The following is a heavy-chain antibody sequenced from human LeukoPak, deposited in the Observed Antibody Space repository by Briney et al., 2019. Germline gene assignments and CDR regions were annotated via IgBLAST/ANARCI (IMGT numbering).Heavy chain of an antibody. CDR2: IMSSSSQI. J-gene: IGHJ6*03. V-gene: IGHV3-21*01. D-gene: IGHD1-1*01. Sequence: GGSLRLSCAASGFIFSSYSMNWVRQAPGKGLEGVSSIMSSSSQIYYADSVRGRFTISRDNAKNSLYLQMNSMRAEDTAVYYCATTRAPSNGRVLYYMDVWGKGTTVTVSS. CDR3: ATTRAPSNGRVLYYMDV. CDR1: GFIFSSYS.